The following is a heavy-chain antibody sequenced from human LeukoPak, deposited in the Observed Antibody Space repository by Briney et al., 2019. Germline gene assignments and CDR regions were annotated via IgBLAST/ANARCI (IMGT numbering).Heavy chain of an antibody. CDR3: ARGGSEQLSPPFDS. CDR2: INPSGGST. CDR1: GYTFTTYY. V-gene: IGHV1-46*01. D-gene: IGHD3-10*01. J-gene: IGHJ4*02. Sequence: ASVTVSCTASGYTFTTYYMHWVGQAPGQGREWMAIINPSGGSTNSAQKFQCRVTMTRDTSTSTAYMELSSLRSGDTALYYCARGGSEQLSPPFDSWGQGTLVTVSS.